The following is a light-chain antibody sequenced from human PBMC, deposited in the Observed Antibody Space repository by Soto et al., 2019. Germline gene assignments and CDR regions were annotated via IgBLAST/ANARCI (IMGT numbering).Light chain of an antibody. CDR3: ASWDDSLNGLL. CDR1: SSNIGINA. V-gene: IGLV1-44*01. Sequence: QLVLTQPPSASGTPGQRVTISCSGSSSNIGINAVNWYQQLPGTAPKLLMYDNNQRPSGVPDRVSGSKSGTSASLAISGLQSEDEADCYCASWDDSLNGLLFGTGTKLTVL. CDR2: DNN. J-gene: IGLJ1*01.